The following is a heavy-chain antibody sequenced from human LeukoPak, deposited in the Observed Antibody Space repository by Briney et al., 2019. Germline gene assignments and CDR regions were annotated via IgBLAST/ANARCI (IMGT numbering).Heavy chain of an antibody. CDR3: ARRLCGGDCYSTFSY. D-gene: IGHD2-21*02. V-gene: IGHV4-34*01. CDR2: INHSGST. CDR1: GGSFSGYY. Sequence: SETLSLTCAVYGGSFSGYYWSWIRQPPGKGLEWIGEINHSGSTNHNPSLKSRVTISVDTSKNQFSLKLSSVTAADTAVYYCARRLCGGDCYSTFSYWGQGTLVTVSS. J-gene: IGHJ4*02.